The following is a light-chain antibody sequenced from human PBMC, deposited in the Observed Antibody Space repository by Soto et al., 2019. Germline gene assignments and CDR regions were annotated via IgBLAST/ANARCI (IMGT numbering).Light chain of an antibody. CDR3: QQSFTTPYT. CDR1: QTLAMY. CDR2: TTS. V-gene: IGKV1-39*01. J-gene: IGKJ2*01. Sequence: DIQMTQSPSSLSASVGDRVTITCRASQTLAMYVNWFQQKPGKAPKPLIYTTSSLQSGVPPRFSGSRSETDFTLTISRLQPEDAATYYCQQSFTTPYTFGQGTKLEIK.